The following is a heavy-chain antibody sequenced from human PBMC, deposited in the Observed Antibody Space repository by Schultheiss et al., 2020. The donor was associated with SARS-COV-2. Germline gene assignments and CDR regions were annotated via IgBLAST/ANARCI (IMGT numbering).Heavy chain of an antibody. CDR2: IYTSGST. J-gene: IGHJ3*02. D-gene: IGHD4-17*01. CDR3: ARAYGDYTWRHAFDI. CDR1: GGSFSGYY. Sequence: GSLRLSCAVYGGSFSGYYWSWIRQPAGKGLEWIGRIYTSGSTYYNPSLKSRVTISVDTSKNQFSLKLSSVTAADTAVYYCARAYGDYTWRHAFDIWGQGTMVTVSS. V-gene: IGHV4-59*10.